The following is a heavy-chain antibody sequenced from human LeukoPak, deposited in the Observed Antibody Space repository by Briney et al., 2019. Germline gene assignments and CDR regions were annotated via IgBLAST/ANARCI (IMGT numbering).Heavy chain of an antibody. Sequence: PGGSLRLSCAASEFTLSSYWMHWVRQAPGKGLVWVSRINSDGSGITYADSVKGRFTISRDNAKNSLYLQMNSLRAEDTAVYYCAVDTAMVDAFDIWGQGTMVTVSS. J-gene: IGHJ3*02. CDR1: EFTLSSYW. CDR2: INSDGSGI. V-gene: IGHV3-74*03. CDR3: AVDTAMVDAFDI. D-gene: IGHD5-18*01.